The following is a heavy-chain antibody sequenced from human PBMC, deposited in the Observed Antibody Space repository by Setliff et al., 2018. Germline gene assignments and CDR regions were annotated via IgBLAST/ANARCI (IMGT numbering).Heavy chain of an antibody. CDR1: GFNFRSYA. V-gene: IGHV3-30*04. CDR2: ISYDESTK. CDR3: VSPDY. Sequence: GGSLRLSCVASGFNFRSYALHWVRQAPGKGLGWVAVISYDESTKYYGDSVKGRFTISRDNSKNTLYLEMNIVRAEDTATYYCVSPDYWGQGTPVTVSS. J-gene: IGHJ4*02.